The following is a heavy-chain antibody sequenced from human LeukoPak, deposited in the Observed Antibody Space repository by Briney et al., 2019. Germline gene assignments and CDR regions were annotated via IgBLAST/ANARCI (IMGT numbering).Heavy chain of an antibody. J-gene: IGHJ4*02. V-gene: IGHV3-11*04. CDR2: ISSSSSTI. CDR1: GFTFSDYY. CDR3: ARDGLLWFGESSHFDY. D-gene: IGHD3-10*01. Sequence: GSLRLSCAASGFTFSDYYMSWIRQAPGKGLEWVSYISSSSSTIYYADSVKGRFTISRDDAKNSLYLQMNSLRAEDTAVYYCARDGLLWFGESSHFDYWGQGTLVTVSS.